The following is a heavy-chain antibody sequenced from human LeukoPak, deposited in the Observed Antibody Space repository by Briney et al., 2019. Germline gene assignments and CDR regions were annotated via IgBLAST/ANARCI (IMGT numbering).Heavy chain of an antibody. Sequence: PGGSLRLSCAASGFTFSSYAMHWVRQAPGKGLEWVAVISYDGSNKYYADSAKGRFTISRDNSKNTLYLQMNSLRAEDTAVYYCAKDKTTGDMYYFDYWGQGTLVTVSS. V-gene: IGHV3-30-3*01. CDR2: ISYDGSNK. D-gene: IGHD4-11*01. J-gene: IGHJ4*02. CDR3: AKDKTTGDMYYFDY. CDR1: GFTFSSYA.